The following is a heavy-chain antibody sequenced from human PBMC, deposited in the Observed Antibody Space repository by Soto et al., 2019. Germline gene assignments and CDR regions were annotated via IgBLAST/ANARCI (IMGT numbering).Heavy chain of an antibody. D-gene: IGHD2-2*01. V-gene: IGHV4-30-4*01. CDR1: GGSISSGDYY. Sequence: PSETLSLTCTVSGGSISSGDYYWSWIRQPPGKGLEWIGYIYYSGSTYYNPSLKSRVTISVDTSKNQFSLKLSSVTAADTAVYYCARAPRGRDIVVVPAAYPNYYYYGTDVWGQGTTVTVSS. J-gene: IGHJ6*02. CDR2: IYYSGST. CDR3: ARAPRGRDIVVVPAAYPNYYYYGTDV.